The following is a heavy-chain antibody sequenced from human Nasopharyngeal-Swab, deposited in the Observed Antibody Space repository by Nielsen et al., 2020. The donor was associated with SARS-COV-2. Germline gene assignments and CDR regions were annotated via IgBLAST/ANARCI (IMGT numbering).Heavy chain of an antibody. CDR1: GFTFSSYA. CDR3: ARDRMWFGELFYFDY. D-gene: IGHD3-10*01. V-gene: IGHV3-30-3*01. Sequence: GESLKISCAASGFTFSSYAMHWVRQAPGKGPEWVAVISYDGSNKYYADSVKGRFTISRDNSKNTLYLQMNSLRAEDTAVYYCARDRMWFGELFYFDYWGQGTLVTASS. CDR2: ISYDGSNK. J-gene: IGHJ4*02.